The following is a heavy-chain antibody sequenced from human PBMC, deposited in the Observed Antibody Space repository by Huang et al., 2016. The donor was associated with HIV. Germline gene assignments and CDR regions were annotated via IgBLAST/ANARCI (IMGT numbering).Heavy chain of an antibody. D-gene: IGHD5-12*01. CDR2: VNPNNGAT. CDR3: TRDGVAPDEEFDY. J-gene: IGHJ4*02. V-gene: IGHV1-2*02. CDR1: GYAFADYF. Sequence: QVQLVQSGAAVKKPGASVKVSCKPSGYAFADYFIHWVRQAPGQGLEWMAWVNPNNGATNYDQKFLGRLTVTGDTSMRTAYMELSGLTADDTAKYYCTRDGVAPDEEFDYWGQGTVIIVSS.